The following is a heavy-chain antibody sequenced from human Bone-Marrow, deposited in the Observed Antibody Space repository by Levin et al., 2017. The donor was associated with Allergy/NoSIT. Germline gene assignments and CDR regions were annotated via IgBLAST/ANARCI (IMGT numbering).Heavy chain of an antibody. CDR1: GYTFTGYY. V-gene: IGHV1-2*02. Sequence: ASVKVSCKASGYTFTGYYMHWVRQAPGQGLEWMGWINPDSGGTSYAQKFQGRVTMTGDTSISTAYMELSRLRSDDTAVFYCTRGGNDYGTKKNWFDPWGQGTLVTVSS. CDR3: TRGGNDYGTKKNWFDP. D-gene: IGHD4-17*01. CDR2: INPDSGGT. J-gene: IGHJ5*02.